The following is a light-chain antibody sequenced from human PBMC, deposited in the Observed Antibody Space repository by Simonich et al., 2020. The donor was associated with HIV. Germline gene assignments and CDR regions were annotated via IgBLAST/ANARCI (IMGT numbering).Light chain of an antibody. V-gene: IGKV1-5*03. Sequence: DIQMTQSPSTLSASVGDRVTITCRASQSVSSWVAWYQQKPGKAPKLLIYKASTLESGVPLRFSGSGFGTEFTLTISSLQPDDFATYYCQQYNNNRTFGQGTKVEIK. CDR1: QSVSSW. CDR3: QQYNNNRT. J-gene: IGKJ1*01. CDR2: KAS.